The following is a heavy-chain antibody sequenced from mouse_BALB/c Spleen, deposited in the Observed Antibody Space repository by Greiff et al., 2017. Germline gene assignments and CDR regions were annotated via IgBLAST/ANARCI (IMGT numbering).Heavy chain of an antibody. CDR1: GYTFTSYW. V-gene: IGHV1-87*01. CDR3: ARTWLLNYAMDY. D-gene: IGHD2-3*01. CDR2: IYPGDGDT. Sequence: QVQLQQSGAELARPGASVKLSCKASGYTFTSYWMQWVKQRPGQGLEWIGAIYPGDGDTRYTQKFKGKATLTADKSSSTAYMQLSSLASEDSAVYYCARTWLLNYAMDYGGQGTSVTVSS. J-gene: IGHJ4*01.